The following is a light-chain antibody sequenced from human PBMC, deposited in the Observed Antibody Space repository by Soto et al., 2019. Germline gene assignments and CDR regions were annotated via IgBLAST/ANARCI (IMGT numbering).Light chain of an antibody. CDR1: QSVSNSF. Sequence: EIVLTQSPGTLSLSPGERATLSCRASQSVSNSFLAWYQQKPGQAPTLLIFGASSRATGIPDRFSASGSATDFTLTINRLEPEDFAVYYCQQYGSSPWTFGQGTKVDIK. J-gene: IGKJ1*01. CDR3: QQYGSSPWT. CDR2: GAS. V-gene: IGKV3-20*01.